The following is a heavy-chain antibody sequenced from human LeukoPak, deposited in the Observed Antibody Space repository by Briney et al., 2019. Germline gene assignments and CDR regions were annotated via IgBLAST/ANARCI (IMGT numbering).Heavy chain of an antibody. V-gene: IGHV1-8*01. Sequence: ASVKVSCKASGYTFANYDVNWVRQATGQGLEWMGWMNPNSGYTGHAQKFQGRVTMTRNTSISTAYMELSSLRPEDTAVYYCARGPAASHRNWFDPWGQGTLVTVSS. J-gene: IGHJ5*02. CDR1: GYTFANYD. CDR2: MNPNSGYT. D-gene: IGHD2-15*01. CDR3: ARGPAASHRNWFDP.